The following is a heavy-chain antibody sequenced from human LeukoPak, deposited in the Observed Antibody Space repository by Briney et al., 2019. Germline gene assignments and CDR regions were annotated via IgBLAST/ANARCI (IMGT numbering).Heavy chain of an antibody. Sequence: WASVKVSCKVSGYTLAELSMHWVRQAPGKGLEWMGGFDPEDGETIYAQKFQGRVTMTEDTSTDTAYMELSSLRSEDTAVYYCATGGGIVGATKWDSYMDVWGKGTTVTVSS. CDR2: FDPEDGET. D-gene: IGHD1-26*01. CDR1: GYTLAELS. J-gene: IGHJ6*03. V-gene: IGHV1-24*01. CDR3: ATGGGIVGATKWDSYMDV.